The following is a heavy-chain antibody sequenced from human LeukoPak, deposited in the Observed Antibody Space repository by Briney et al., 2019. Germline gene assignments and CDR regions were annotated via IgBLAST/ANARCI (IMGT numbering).Heavy chain of an antibody. Sequence: PGGSLRLSCAASGFTCTSYGMHWVRQAPGKGLEWVAVIWYDGSNKYYADSVKGRFTISIDNSKNTLYLQMNSLRAEDTAVYYCAKDFYCSSTSCPMLSPYYSYYYYMDVWGKGTTVTVSS. J-gene: IGHJ6*03. CDR1: GFTCTSYG. D-gene: IGHD2-2*01. CDR3: AKDFYCSSTSCPMLSPYYSYYYYMDV. V-gene: IGHV3-33*06. CDR2: IWYDGSNK.